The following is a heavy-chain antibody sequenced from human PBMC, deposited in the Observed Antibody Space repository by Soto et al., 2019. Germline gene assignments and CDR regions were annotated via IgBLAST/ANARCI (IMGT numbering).Heavy chain of an antibody. D-gene: IGHD2-15*01. J-gene: IGHJ3*02. CDR3: TTDQLLVVDAFDI. Sequence: GGSLRLSCAASGFTFSNAWMSWVRQAPGKGLEWVGRIKSKTDGGTTDYAAPVKGRFTISRDDSKNTLYLQMNSLKTEDTAVYYCTTDQLLVVDAFDIWGQGTMVTVSS. V-gene: IGHV3-15*01. CDR2: IKSKTDGGTT. CDR1: GFTFSNAW.